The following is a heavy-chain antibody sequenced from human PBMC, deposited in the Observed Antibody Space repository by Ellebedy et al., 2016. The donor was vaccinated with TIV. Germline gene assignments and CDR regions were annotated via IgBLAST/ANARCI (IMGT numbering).Heavy chain of an antibody. J-gene: IGHJ4*02. Sequence: GESLKISCAASGFTFSSYSMNWVRQAPGEGLEWVSSISSSGTYVYYADSVKGRFTISRDNARNSLYLEMNSLRAEDTAVFYCARELAAAGFFDYWGQGTLVTVSS. D-gene: IGHD6-13*01. CDR1: GFTFSSYS. CDR3: ARELAAAGFFDY. CDR2: ISSSGTYV. V-gene: IGHV3-21*06.